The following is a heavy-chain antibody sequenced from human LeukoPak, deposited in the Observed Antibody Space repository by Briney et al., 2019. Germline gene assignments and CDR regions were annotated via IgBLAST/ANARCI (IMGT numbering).Heavy chain of an antibody. D-gene: IGHD2-15*01. CDR2: IWYDGSNK. J-gene: IGHJ4*02. Sequence: AGGSLRLSCAASGFTFSSYGMHWVRQAPGKGLEWVAVIWYDGSNKYYADSVKGRFTISRDNSKNTLYLQMNSLRAEDTAVYYCARDLRLGYCSGGSCYESGREFDYWGQGTLVTVSS. CDR3: ARDLRLGYCSGGSCYESGREFDY. CDR1: GFTFSSYG. V-gene: IGHV3-33*01.